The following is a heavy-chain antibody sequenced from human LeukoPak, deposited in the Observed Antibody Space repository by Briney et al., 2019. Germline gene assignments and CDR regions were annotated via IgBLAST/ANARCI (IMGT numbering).Heavy chain of an antibody. CDR1: GGSISSYY. CDR3: ARGGYGWYFDH. Sequence: SETLSVTCTVSGGSISSYYWSWIRQPPGKGLEWIGYIYYSGSTNYNPSLKSRVTISVDTSKNQFSLKLSSVTAADTAVYYCARGGYGWYFDHWGRGTLVTVSS. D-gene: IGHD4-17*01. J-gene: IGHJ2*01. CDR2: IYYSGST. V-gene: IGHV4-59*01.